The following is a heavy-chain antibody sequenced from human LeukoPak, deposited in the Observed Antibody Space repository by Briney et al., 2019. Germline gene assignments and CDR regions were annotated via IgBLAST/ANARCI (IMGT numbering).Heavy chain of an antibody. CDR3: ATANRLTRDSSGYYPDS. D-gene: IGHD3-22*01. CDR1: VYTLTELS. V-gene: IGHV1-24*01. CDR2: FYPEDGEI. Sequence: ASVKVSCEVSVYTLTELSTHCVRQAPGKGLERMGGFYPEDGEIVYAQTFQGRVTMTEDTSTDTAYMELSSLRSEDTPIYYCATANRLTRDSSGYYPDSGGQGTRDTVSS. J-gene: IGHJ5*01.